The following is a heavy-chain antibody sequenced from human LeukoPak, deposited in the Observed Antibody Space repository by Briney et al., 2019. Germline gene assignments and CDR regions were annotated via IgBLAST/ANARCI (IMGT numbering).Heavy chain of an antibody. J-gene: IGHJ4*02. CDR3: ARVKAHDCSSTSCYPDVHYFDY. Sequence: SETLSLTCTVSGGSISSGGYYWSWIRQHPGKGLEWIGYIYYSGSTYYNPSLKSRVTISVDTSKNQFSLKLSSVTAAGTAVYYCARVKAHDCSSTSCYPDVHYFDYWGQGTLVTVSS. V-gene: IGHV4-31*03. CDR2: IYYSGST. CDR1: GGSISSGGYY. D-gene: IGHD2-2*01.